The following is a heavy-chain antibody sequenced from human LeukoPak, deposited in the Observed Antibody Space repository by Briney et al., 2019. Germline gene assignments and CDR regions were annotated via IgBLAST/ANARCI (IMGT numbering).Heavy chain of an antibody. D-gene: IGHD3-22*01. Sequence: PGGSLRLSCAASGFTFSNAWMNWVRQAPGKGLEWVGRIKSKAAGGTTDYAAPVKGRFTISRDDSKNTVYLQMNSLKTEDTAVYYCTTSYYDSSGYRAWGQGTLVTVSS. CDR2: IKSKAAGGTT. CDR1: GFTFSNAW. CDR3: TTSYYDSSGYRA. J-gene: IGHJ4*02. V-gene: IGHV3-15*01.